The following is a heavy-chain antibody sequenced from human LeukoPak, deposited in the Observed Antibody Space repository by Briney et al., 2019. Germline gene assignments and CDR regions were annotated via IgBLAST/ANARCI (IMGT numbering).Heavy chain of an antibody. CDR3: ASPQKTTFDY. D-gene: IGHD4-11*01. CDR1: GFTFSAYT. CDR2: ISSSSNYI. Sequence: GGSLRLSCAASGFTFSAYTLNWVRQAPGKELEWVSSISSSSNYIYYADSVKGRFTISRDNAKSLLYLQMNSLRVEDTAVYYCASPQKTTFDYWGQGTLVTVSS. V-gene: IGHV3-21*01. J-gene: IGHJ4*02.